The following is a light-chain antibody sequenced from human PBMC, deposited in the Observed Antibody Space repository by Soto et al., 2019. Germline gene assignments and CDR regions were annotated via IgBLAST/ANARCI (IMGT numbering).Light chain of an antibody. V-gene: IGKV3-20*01. CDR3: QVYGSSSKT. CDR1: QSVSSSY. Sequence: EIVLTQSPGALSLSPGERATVSCRASQSVSSSYLAWFQQRPGQAPRLLIYGASSRATGIPDRFSGSGSGTDFTLTISRLEPEDFAVYFCQVYGSSSKTFGQGTRVEIK. CDR2: GAS. J-gene: IGKJ1*01.